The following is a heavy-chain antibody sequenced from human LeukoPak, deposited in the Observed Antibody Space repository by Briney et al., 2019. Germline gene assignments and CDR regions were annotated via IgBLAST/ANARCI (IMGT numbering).Heavy chain of an antibody. V-gene: IGHV3-23*01. CDR3: ATYRQVLLPFES. J-gene: IGHJ4*02. Sequence: GGSLRLSCAASGFTFSSYAMSWVRQPPGKGLEWVSGISGSGGTTYYADSVKGRFTISRDDSKSTLSLQMNSLRAEDTAIYYCATYRQVLLPFESWGQGTLVTVSS. D-gene: IGHD2-8*02. CDR2: ISGSGGTT. CDR1: GFTFSSYA.